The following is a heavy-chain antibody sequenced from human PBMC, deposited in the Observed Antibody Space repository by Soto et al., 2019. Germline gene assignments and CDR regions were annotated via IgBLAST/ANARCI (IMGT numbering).Heavy chain of an antibody. V-gene: IGHV4-30-2*01. D-gene: IGHD6-13*01. CDR1: GGSISSGGYS. Sequence: PSETLSLTCAVSGGSISSGGYSWSWIRQPPGKGLEWIGYIYHSGSTYYNPSLKSRVTISVDRSKNPFSLKLSSVTAADTAVYYCARALSIAAADIYYYYGMDVWGQGTTVTVSS. CDR3: ARALSIAAADIYYYYGMDV. J-gene: IGHJ6*02. CDR2: IYHSGST.